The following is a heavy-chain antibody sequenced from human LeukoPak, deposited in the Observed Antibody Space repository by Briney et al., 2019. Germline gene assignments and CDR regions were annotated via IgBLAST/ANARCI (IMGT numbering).Heavy chain of an antibody. CDR1: GFTFSSYG. Sequence: GGSLRLSCAASGFTFSSYGMHWVRQAPGKGLEWVAFIRYDGSNKYYADSVKGRFTISRDNSKNTLYLQMNSLRAEDTAVYYCARDSENCRGGSCYSGFDYWGQGTLVTVSS. CDR3: ARDSENCRGGSCYSGFDY. V-gene: IGHV3-30*02. J-gene: IGHJ4*02. CDR2: IRYDGSNK. D-gene: IGHD2-15*01.